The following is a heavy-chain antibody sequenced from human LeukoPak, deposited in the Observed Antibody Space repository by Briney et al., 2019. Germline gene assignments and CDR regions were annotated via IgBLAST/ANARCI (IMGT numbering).Heavy chain of an antibody. V-gene: IGHV3-48*04. D-gene: IGHD7-27*01. Sequence: GRSLRLSRAASGFIFSDYSMDWGRQAPGEGLERVLNIRGSGRVSGSGMYYADSVKGRFTISRDDAKNSLYLQMSSPRAEDTAFYYCGRNFKWGFDYRGQGALVTVSS. CDR1: GFIFSDYS. CDR2: IRGSGRVSGSGM. CDR3: GRNFKWGFDY. J-gene: IGHJ4*02.